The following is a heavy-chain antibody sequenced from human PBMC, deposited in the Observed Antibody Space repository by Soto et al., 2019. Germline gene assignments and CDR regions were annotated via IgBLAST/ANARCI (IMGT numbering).Heavy chain of an antibody. CDR1: GYTFTTYG. J-gene: IGHJ4*02. CDR3: ARGAHGSGYGVY. CDR2: ISGYNKNT. Sequence: AASVKVSCKTSGYTFTTYGIHWVRQAPGQGLEWMGWISGYNKNTNYAQKFQDRVTMTTDTSRSIGYMELTSLTFEDTAVYYCARGAHGSGYGVYWGQGTLVTVSS. V-gene: IGHV1-18*01. D-gene: IGHD3-3*01.